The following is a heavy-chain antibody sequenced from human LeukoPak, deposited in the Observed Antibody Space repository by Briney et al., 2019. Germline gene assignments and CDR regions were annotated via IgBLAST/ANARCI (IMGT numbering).Heavy chain of an antibody. CDR2: INSDGSST. CDR3: ARGDFGVVTKDEYYYYGMDV. V-gene: IGHV3-74*01. D-gene: IGHD3-3*01. J-gene: IGHJ6*02. CDR1: GFTFSSYW. Sequence: HPGGSLRLSCAASGFTFSSYWMHWVRHVPGKGLVWVAGINSDGSSTSYADSVKGRFTISRDNAKNTLYLQMNSLRAEDTAVYYCARGDFGVVTKDEYYYYGMDVWGQGTTVTVSS.